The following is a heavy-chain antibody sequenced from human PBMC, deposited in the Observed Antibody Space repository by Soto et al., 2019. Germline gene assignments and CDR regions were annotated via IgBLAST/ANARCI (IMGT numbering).Heavy chain of an antibody. Sequence: ASVKVSCKASGYTFTSYDINWVRQATGQGLERMGWMNPNSGNTGYAQKFQGRVTMTRNTSISTAYMELSSLRSEDTAVYYCARGTKETRLGIYYYYYGMDVWGQGTTVTVSS. V-gene: IGHV1-8*01. CDR1: GYTFTSYD. J-gene: IGHJ6*02. CDR3: ARGTKETRLGIYYYYYGMDV. CDR2: MNPNSGNT. D-gene: IGHD7-27*01.